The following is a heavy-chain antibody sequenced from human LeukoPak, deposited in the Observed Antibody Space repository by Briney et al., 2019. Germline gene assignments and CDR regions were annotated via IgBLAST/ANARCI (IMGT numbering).Heavy chain of an antibody. CDR3: ARQRGRYYDSSGYSGLDY. D-gene: IGHD3-22*01. CDR1: GDSISSFY. J-gene: IGHJ4*02. Sequence: SETLSLTCTVSGDSISSFYWTWIRQPPGKGLEWIGYIYYSGSTNYNPSLKSRVTMSVDTSKNQFSLKLSSVTAADTAVYYCARQRGRYYDSSGYSGLDYWGQGTLVTVSS. V-gene: IGHV4-59*08. CDR2: IYYSGST.